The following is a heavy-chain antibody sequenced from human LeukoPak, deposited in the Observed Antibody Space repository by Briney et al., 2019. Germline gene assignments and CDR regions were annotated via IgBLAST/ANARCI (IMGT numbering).Heavy chain of an antibody. CDR2: VSHSGST. CDR3: ARERIERYTYASSDFDY. CDR1: GGSFSDYY. D-gene: IGHD5-18*01. Sequence: SETLSLTCAVYGGSFSDYYWSWIRQPPGKGLEWIASVSHSGSTYYNPSLKSRVTISVDTSKNQFSLKVTSVTAADTALYYCARERIERYTYASSDFDYWGRGTLVTVSS. J-gene: IGHJ4*02. V-gene: IGHV4-34*01.